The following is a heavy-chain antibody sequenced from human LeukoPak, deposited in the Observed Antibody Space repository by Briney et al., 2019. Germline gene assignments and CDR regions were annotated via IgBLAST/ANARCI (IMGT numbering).Heavy chain of an antibody. CDR3: ARESRNYYYYYMDV. D-gene: IGHD1-14*01. CDR1: GFTVSSNY. CDR2: IYSGGST. V-gene: IGHV3-66*02. J-gene: IGHJ6*03. Sequence: GGSLRLSCAASGFTVSSNYMSWVRQAPGKGLEWVSVIYSGGSTYYADSVKGRFIISRDNSKNTLYLQMNSLRAEDTAVYYCARESRNYYYYYMDVWGKGTTVTVSS.